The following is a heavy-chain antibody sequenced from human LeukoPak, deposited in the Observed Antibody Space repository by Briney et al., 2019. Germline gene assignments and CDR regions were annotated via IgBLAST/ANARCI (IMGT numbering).Heavy chain of an antibody. CDR2: ISWNSGSI. Sequence: GGSLRLSCEVSGFTFDDYAMHWVRQAPGKGLEWASGISWNSGSIGYADSVKGRSTISRDNAKNSLYLQMNSLRAEDTALYYCAKDIGYYDSSGYLNYWGQGTLVTVSS. D-gene: IGHD3-22*01. CDR3: AKDIGYYDSSGYLNY. CDR1: GFTFDDYA. V-gene: IGHV3-9*01. J-gene: IGHJ4*02.